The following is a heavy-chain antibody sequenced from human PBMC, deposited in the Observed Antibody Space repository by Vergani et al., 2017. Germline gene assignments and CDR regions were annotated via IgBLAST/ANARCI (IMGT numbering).Heavy chain of an antibody. J-gene: IGHJ4*02. CDR1: GYSISSSSYY. V-gene: IGHV4-39*01. Sequence: QVQLQESGPGLVKPSETLSLTCAVSGYSISSSSYYWGWIRQPPGKGLEWIGSIYYSGSTYYNPSLKSRVTISVDTSKNQFSLKLSSVTAADTAVYYCARLIFGVVNVFEYWGQGTLVTGS. CDR2: IYYSGST. CDR3: ARLIFGVVNVFEY. D-gene: IGHD3-3*01.